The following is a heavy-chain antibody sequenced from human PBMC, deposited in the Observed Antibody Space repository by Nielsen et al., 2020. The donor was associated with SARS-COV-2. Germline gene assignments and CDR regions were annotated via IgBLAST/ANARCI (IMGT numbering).Heavy chain of an antibody. J-gene: IGHJ4*02. Sequence: SETLSLTCTVSGGSVSSGSYYWSWIRQPPGKGLEWIGYIYYSGSTNYNPSLKSRVTISVDTSKNQFSLKLSSVTAADTAVYYCARAESPDYDFWSGTSPHFDYWGQGTLVTVSS. CDR2: IYYSGST. CDR1: GGSVSSGSYY. V-gene: IGHV4-61*01. CDR3: ARAESPDYDFWSGTSPHFDY. D-gene: IGHD3-3*01.